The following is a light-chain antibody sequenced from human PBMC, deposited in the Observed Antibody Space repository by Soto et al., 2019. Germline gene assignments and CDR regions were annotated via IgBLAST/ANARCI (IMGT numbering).Light chain of an antibody. CDR3: CSYAGSSTHAV. V-gene: IGLV2-23*01. J-gene: IGLJ7*01. CDR1: SSDVGSYNL. Sequence: QSVLTQPASVSGSPGQSITISCTGTSSDVGSYNLVSWYQQHPGKAPKLMIYEGSKRPSGVSNRFSGSKSGNTASLTISGLHAEDEADYYCCSYAGSSTHAVFGGGTQLTVL. CDR2: EGS.